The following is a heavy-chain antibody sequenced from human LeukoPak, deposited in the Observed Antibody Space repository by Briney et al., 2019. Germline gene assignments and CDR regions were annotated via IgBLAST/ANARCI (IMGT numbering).Heavy chain of an antibody. V-gene: IGHV3-23*01. Sequence: PSETLSLTCAVYGGSFSGYYWSWVRQAPGKGLEWVSLITGNGGSSYHTDSVKGRFTISRDNSKNTLSLHMSSLRAEDTAVYYCAKGTLGGTSATFDSWGQGTLVTVSS. CDR3: AKGTLGGTSATFDS. J-gene: IGHJ4*02. D-gene: IGHD4-23*01. CDR2: ITGNGGSS. CDR1: GGSFSGYY.